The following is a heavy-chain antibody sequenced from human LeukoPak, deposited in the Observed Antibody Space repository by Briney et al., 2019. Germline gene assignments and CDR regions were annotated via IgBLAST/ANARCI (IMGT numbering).Heavy chain of an antibody. Sequence: SETLSLTCTVSGGSISSYYWSWIRQPPGKGLEWIGYIYYSGSTDYNPSLKSRVTISVDTSRNQFSLRLSSVTAADTAVYYCARATKRQLLGAFDIWGQGTMVTVSS. D-gene: IGHD1-1*01. V-gene: IGHV4-59*01. J-gene: IGHJ3*02. CDR1: GGSISSYY. CDR2: IYYSGST. CDR3: ARATKRQLLGAFDI.